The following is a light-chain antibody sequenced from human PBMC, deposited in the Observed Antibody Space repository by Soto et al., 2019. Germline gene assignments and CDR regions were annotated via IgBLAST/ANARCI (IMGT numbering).Light chain of an antibody. CDR2: ENN. J-gene: IGLJ1*01. Sequence: QSVLTQPPSVSEAPGQRVTISCTGSSSNIGAGYEAHWYQQVPGTAPKLLIYENNNRPSGVPDRFSGSKSGTSASLAIAGLQAEDEGEYYCHSYDSSLSGYVFGTGTKVTVL. CDR3: HSYDSSLSGYV. CDR1: SSNIGAGYE. V-gene: IGLV1-40*01.